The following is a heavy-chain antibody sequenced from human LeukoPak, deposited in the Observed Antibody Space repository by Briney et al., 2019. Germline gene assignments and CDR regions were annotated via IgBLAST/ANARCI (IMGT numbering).Heavy chain of an antibody. CDR2: ISGSGGST. CDR3: AKEPIYDFWSIGYFDY. V-gene: IGHV3-23*01. D-gene: IGHD3-3*01. J-gene: IGHJ4*02. Sequence: PGGSLRLSCAASGFTFSSYAMSWVRQAPGKGLEWVSAISGSGGSTYYADSVKGRFTISRDNSKNTLYLQMNSLRAEDTAVYYCAKEPIYDFWSIGYFDYWGQGTLVTVSS. CDR1: GFTFSSYA.